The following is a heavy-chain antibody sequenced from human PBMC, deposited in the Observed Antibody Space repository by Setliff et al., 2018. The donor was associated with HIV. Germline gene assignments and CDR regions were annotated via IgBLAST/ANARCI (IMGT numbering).Heavy chain of an antibody. CDR3: ARQVTVVGYFETAAGSFNY. J-gene: IGHJ4*02. CDR2: IYYSGST. CDR1: GGSISSGGYY. D-gene: IGHD2-21*01. V-gene: IGHV4-39*01. Sequence: SETLSLTCTVSGGSISSGGYYWSWIRQPPGKGLEWIGTIYYSGSTYYNPSLKSRVTISTDTSKNQFSLKVRSVTAADTAVYYCARQVTVVGYFETAAGSFNYWGPGTLVTGSS.